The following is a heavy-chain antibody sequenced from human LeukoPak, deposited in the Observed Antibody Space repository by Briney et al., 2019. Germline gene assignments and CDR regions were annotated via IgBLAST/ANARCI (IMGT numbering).Heavy chain of an antibody. CDR3: VYSSSWYRMER. D-gene: IGHD6-13*01. CDR1: GYSISSGYY. Sequence: PSETLSLTCTVSGYSISSGYYWGWIRQPPGKGLEWIGSLYYSGSTYHNPSLKSRVTISVDTSKNQFSLKLNSVTAADTAVYYCVYSSSWYRMERWGQGTLVTVAS. J-gene: IGHJ4*02. CDR2: LYYSGST. V-gene: IGHV4-38-2*02.